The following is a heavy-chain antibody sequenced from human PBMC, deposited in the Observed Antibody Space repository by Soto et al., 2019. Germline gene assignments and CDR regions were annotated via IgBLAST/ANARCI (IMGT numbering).Heavy chain of an antibody. CDR1: GDSVSSNSAG. CDR3: ARGEQYSGRIFDY. Sequence: RSQTLSLTCAITGDSVSSNSAGWSWVRQSPSRGLEWLGRTYYRSKWYYEYAVSVRGRITINPDTSKNQYPLQLNSVTPEDTAVYFCARGEQYSGRIFDYWGQGTLVTVSS. D-gene: IGHD1-26*01. CDR2: TYYRSKWYY. J-gene: IGHJ4*01. V-gene: IGHV6-1*01.